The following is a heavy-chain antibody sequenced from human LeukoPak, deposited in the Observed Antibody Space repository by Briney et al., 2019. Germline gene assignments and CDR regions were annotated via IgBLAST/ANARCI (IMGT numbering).Heavy chain of an antibody. CDR1: GYTFTDYY. CDR2: INPHSGGT. D-gene: IGHD5-12*01. J-gene: IGHJ4*02. V-gene: IGHV1-2*02. Sequence: ASVKVSCKASGYTFTDYYTHWVRQAPGQGLEWMGWINPHSGGTSYAQKFQGRVTMTRDTSISTAYMELSRLRSDDTAVYYCASHPLGVPTTYFDYWGQGTLVTVSS. CDR3: ASHPLGVPTTYFDY.